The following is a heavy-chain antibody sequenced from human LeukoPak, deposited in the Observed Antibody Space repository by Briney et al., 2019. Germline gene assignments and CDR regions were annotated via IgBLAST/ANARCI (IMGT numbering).Heavy chain of an antibody. D-gene: IGHD3-10*01. CDR1: GFTFSSYA. V-gene: IGHV3-30*04. J-gene: IGHJ4*02. CDR2: ISYDGSNK. Sequence: PGGSLRLSCAASGFTFSSYAMHWVRQAPGKGLEWVAVISYDGSNKYYADSVKGRFTISRDNSKNTLYLQMNSLRAEDTAVYHCARGDHFWFGELSFDYWGQGTLVTVSS. CDR3: ARGDHFWFGELSFDY.